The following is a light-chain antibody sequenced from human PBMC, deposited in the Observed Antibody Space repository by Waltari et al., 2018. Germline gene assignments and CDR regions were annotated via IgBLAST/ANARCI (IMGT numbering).Light chain of an antibody. V-gene: IGKV3-11*01. Sequence: EIVLTQSPATLSVSPGERATVSCRASQNVSIFLAWYQHKPGQAPRLIIYDVDNRATGIPPRFSGSGSGTDFTLTISRFESEDSAVYSYQQRSIWPPITFGQGTRLGIK. J-gene: IGKJ5*01. CDR1: QNVSIF. CDR3: QQRSIWPPIT. CDR2: DVD.